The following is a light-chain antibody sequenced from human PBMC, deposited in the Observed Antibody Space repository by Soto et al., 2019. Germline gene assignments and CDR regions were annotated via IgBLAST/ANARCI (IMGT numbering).Light chain of an antibody. CDR1: QSISTY. J-gene: IGKJ1*01. CDR2: ATS. Sequence: DIQMTQSPSSLSASVGDRVTITCRASQSISTYLIWYQQKPGKAPKLLIYATSSLQNGVPSRFSGSGSGTDFTLTISRLEPEDFAVYYCQQYGSSPQWTFGQGTKVDIK. CDR3: QQYGSSPQWT. V-gene: IGKV1-39*01.